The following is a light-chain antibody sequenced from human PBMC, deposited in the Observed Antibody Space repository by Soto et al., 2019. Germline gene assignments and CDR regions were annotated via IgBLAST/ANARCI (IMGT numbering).Light chain of an antibody. V-gene: IGKV3-15*01. CDR1: QSVRTN. CDR3: LQHNKWPPEYT. CDR2: GAT. Sequence: EIGMTQSPATLSVSPGERATLSCRASQSVRTNLAWYQHKPGQAPRLLIYGATTRATGIPARFSGSGSGTEFTLTISSLQSEDFAVYFCLQHNKWPPEYTFGQGTKLEVK. J-gene: IGKJ2*01.